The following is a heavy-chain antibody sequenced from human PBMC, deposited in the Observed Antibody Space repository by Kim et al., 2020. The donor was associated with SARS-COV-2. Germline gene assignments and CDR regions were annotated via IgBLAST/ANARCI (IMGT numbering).Heavy chain of an antibody. CDR2: ISYTGNT. CDR3: ARVNIAAAGLDY. J-gene: IGHJ4*02. V-gene: IGHV4-59*13. D-gene: IGHD6-13*01. Sequence: SETLSLTCTVSGGSISSYYWSWIRQPRGKGLEWIGYISYTGNTNYNPSLKSRVTISIDTSKNQFSLKLSSVTAADTAMYYCARVNIAAAGLDYWGQGTLV. CDR1: GGSISSYY.